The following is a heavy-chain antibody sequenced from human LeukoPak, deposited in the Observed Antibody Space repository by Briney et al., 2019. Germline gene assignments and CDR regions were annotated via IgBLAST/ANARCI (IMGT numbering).Heavy chain of an antibody. CDR1: GYSFTSYW. D-gene: IGHD3-22*01. CDR3: ARHQGYYYDSSGYYYGMDV. V-gene: IGHV5-51*01. Sequence: GESLKISCKGSGYSFTSYWIGWVRQMPGKGLEWIGIIYPGDSDTRYSPSFQGQVTISADKSISTAYLQWSSLKASDTAMYYCARHQGYYYDSSGYYYGMDVWGQGTTVTVSS. J-gene: IGHJ6*02. CDR2: IYPGDSDT.